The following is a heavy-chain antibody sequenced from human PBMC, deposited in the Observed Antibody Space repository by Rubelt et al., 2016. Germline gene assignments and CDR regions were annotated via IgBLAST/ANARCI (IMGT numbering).Heavy chain of an antibody. CDR2: ISYSSLTM. D-gene: IGHD6-19*01. J-gene: IGHJ4*02. Sequence: PGKGLEWISYISYSSLTMYYADSVKGRFTIFRDNAKNTLSLQMNSMRVEDTAVYYCARVRYSSGWGFDYWGQGTLVTVSS. V-gene: IGHV3-48*04. CDR3: ARVRYSSGWGFDY.